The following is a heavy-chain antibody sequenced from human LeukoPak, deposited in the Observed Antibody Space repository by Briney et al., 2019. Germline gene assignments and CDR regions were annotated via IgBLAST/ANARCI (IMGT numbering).Heavy chain of an antibody. J-gene: IGHJ3*02. CDR2: IYPGDSDT. CDR1: GISFNTYW. D-gene: IGHD6-13*01. Sequence: KRGESLKVSCKGSGISFNTYWLGWVRQMPGKGLEWMGSIYPGDSDTRYSQSFQGQVTISADKSITTTYLQWSSLKASDTAMYFCARGKDLAAAVGDAFDIWGQGTMVTVSS. CDR3: ARGKDLAAAVGDAFDI. V-gene: IGHV5-51*01.